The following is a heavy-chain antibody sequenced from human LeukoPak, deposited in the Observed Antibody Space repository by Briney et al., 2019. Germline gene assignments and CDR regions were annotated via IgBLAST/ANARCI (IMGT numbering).Heavy chain of an antibody. CDR2: IYYSGST. CDR3: ARTYYYDSSGYYFPGAFDI. CDR1: GYSISSSNW. D-gene: IGHD3-22*01. J-gene: IGHJ3*02. V-gene: IGHV4-28*01. Sequence: PSETLSLTCAVSGYSISSSNWWGWIRQPPGQGVEWIGYIYYSGSTYYNPSLKSRVTMSVDTSKNQFSLKLSSVTAVDTAVYYCARTYYYDSSGYYFPGAFDIWGQGTMVTVSS.